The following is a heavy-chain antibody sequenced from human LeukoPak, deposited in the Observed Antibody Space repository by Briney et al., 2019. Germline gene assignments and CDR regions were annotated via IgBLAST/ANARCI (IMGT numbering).Heavy chain of an antibody. CDR3: VKVKYCSGGSCYGSYGMDV. Sequence: GGSLRLSCSASRFTISSYAMHWVRQAPGKGLEYVSAISSNGGSTYYADSVKGRFTISRDNSKNTLYLQMSSLRAEDTAVYYCVKVKYCSGGSCYGSYGMDVWGKGTTVTVSS. J-gene: IGHJ6*04. V-gene: IGHV3-64D*06. CDR2: ISSNGGST. CDR1: RFTISSYA. D-gene: IGHD2-15*01.